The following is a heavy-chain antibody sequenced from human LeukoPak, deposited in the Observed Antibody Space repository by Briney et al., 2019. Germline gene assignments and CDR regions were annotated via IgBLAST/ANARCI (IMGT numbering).Heavy chain of an antibody. Sequence: ETLSLTCAVSGDSISSGGYSWSWVRQAPGKGLEWVSSISGRGGNTYYADSVKGRFTISRDNSKNTLYLQMNSLRAEDTAVYYCAKSGQWLPPTEFDSWGQGTLVTVSS. V-gene: IGHV3-23*01. D-gene: IGHD6-19*01. CDR1: GDSISSGGYS. CDR3: AKSGQWLPPTEFDS. J-gene: IGHJ4*02. CDR2: ISGRGGNT.